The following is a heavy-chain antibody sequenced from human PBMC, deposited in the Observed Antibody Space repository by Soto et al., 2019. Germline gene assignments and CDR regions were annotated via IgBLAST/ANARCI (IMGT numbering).Heavy chain of an antibody. CDR3: AGGTVYCSSTSCLYYYYYYMDV. J-gene: IGHJ6*03. CDR2: INHSGST. D-gene: IGHD2-2*01. CDR1: GGSFSGYY. V-gene: IGHV4-34*01. Sequence: SETLSLTCAVYGGSFSGYYWSWIRQPPGKGLEWIGEINHSGSTNYNPSLKSRVTISVDTSKNQFSLKLSSVTAAETAVYYCAGGTVYCSSTSCLYYYYYYMDVWGKGTTVTVSS.